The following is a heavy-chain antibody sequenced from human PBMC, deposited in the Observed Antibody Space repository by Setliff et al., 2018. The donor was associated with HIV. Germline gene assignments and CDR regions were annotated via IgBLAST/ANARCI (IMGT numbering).Heavy chain of an antibody. V-gene: IGHV4-4*07. CDR1: GGSVSNYY. D-gene: IGHD3-22*01. J-gene: IGHJ3*01. CDR3: ARARITMTGGRLEPYAFDR. CDR2: INTSGST. Sequence: SETLSLTCTVSGGSVSNYYWTWIRQSAGKGLEWIGHINTSGSTKYNPSLKSRLTMSVDSSGNQFPLTLTSVTAADTAVYYCARARITMTGGRLEPYAFDRWGQGTKVTVSS.